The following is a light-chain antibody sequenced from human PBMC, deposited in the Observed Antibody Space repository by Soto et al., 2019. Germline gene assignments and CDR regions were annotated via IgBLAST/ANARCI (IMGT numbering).Light chain of an antibody. J-gene: IGKJ2*01. CDR3: QQINSWPYT. V-gene: IGKV1-39*01. Sequence: IQMTQSPSSLSASVGDRVTITCRASQSISSYLNWYQQKPGKAPKLLIYAASSLQSGVPSRFSGSGSGTEFTLTISSLQPEDFATYYCQQINSWPYTFGQGPRWIS. CDR1: QSISSY. CDR2: AAS.